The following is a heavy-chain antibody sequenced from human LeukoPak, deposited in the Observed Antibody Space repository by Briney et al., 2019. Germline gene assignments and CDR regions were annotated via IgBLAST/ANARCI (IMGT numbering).Heavy chain of an antibody. J-gene: IGHJ4*02. Sequence: PGGSLRLSGAASGFTFSTYWMHWVRQAPGKGLVWVSRINTDGSSTTYADSVKGRFTISRDNARNTLYLQVSSLRAEDTSVYYCARQSYYYDSSGYYHDYWGQGTLVTVSS. CDR3: ARQSYYYDSSGYYHDY. CDR1: GFTFSTYW. D-gene: IGHD3-22*01. CDR2: INTDGSST. V-gene: IGHV3-74*01.